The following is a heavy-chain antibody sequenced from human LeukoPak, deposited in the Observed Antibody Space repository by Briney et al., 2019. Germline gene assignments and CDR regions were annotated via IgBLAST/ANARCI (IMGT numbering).Heavy chain of an antibody. CDR1: GFTVITND. CDR3: ERGVEPLDASPLAY. J-gene: IGHJ4*02. CDR2: LYSYDNT. Sequence: PAGSLRLSCAASGFTVITNDITWVRHAPPKGLERVSVLYSYDNTRNSYSLQRRCTISRDNAKNTLYLALNSRTPDATAASVCERGVEPLDASPLAYWGQGTMVTVSS. D-gene: IGHD1-14*01. V-gene: IGHV3-53*01.